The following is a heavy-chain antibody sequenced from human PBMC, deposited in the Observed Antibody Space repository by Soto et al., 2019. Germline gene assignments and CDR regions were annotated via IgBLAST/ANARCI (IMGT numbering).Heavy chain of an antibody. J-gene: IGHJ3*02. CDR2: ISGSGDST. D-gene: IGHD5-18*01. CDR3: AKVESGVQLRLYPLAI. Sequence: GGSLRLSCAASGFTFSSYAVSWVRQAPGKGLEWVSGISGSGDSTYYADSVKGRFTISRDNSKNTLYLQMNSLRAEDTAVYYCAKVESGVQLRLYPLAIWGPGTIV. CDR1: GFTFSSYA. V-gene: IGHV3-23*01.